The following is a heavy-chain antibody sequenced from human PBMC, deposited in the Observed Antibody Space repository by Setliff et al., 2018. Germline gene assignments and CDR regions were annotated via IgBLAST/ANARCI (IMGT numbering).Heavy chain of an antibody. V-gene: IGHV4-39*07. CDR2: IYYSGST. J-gene: IGHJ3*02. D-gene: IGHD3-22*01. Sequence: SETLSLTCTVSGGSISSSSYYWGWIRQPPGKGLEWIGSIYYSGSTYYNPSLKSRVTIAVDTSKNQFSLKLSSVTAADTAVYYCARDLIQVTYYYDSSGYSGAFDIWGQGTMVTVSS. CDR1: GGSISSSSYY. CDR3: ARDLIQVTYYYDSSGYSGAFDI.